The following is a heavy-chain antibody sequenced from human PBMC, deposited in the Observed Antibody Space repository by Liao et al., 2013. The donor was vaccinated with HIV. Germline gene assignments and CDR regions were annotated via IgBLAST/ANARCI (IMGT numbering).Heavy chain of an antibody. D-gene: IGHD3-10*01. V-gene: IGHV4-34*01. CDR3: ARVGGPQLRGAYRALDY. CDR1: GGSFNGYY. J-gene: IGHJ4*02. Sequence: QVQLQQWGAGLLKPSETLSLTCAVYGGSFNGYYWSWIRQPPGKGLEWIGELNHSGSTNYNPSLKSRVTISVDTSKNQFSLRLTAVTAADTAVYYCARVGGPQLRGAYRALDYWGPGALVAVS. CDR2: LNHSGST.